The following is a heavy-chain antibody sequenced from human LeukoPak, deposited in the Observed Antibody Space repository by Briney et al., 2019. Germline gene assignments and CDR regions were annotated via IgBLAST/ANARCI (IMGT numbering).Heavy chain of an antibody. D-gene: IGHD2-15*01. CDR3: ARVDIVVVVAANWFDP. Sequence: ASVKVSCKASGYTFTSYGISWVRQAPGQGLEWMGWISAYNGNTNYAQKLQGRVTMTTDTSTSTAYMELRSLRSDDTAVYYCARVDIVVVVAANWFDPWGQGTLVTVSS. CDR1: GYTFTSYG. CDR2: ISAYNGNT. V-gene: IGHV1-18*01. J-gene: IGHJ5*02.